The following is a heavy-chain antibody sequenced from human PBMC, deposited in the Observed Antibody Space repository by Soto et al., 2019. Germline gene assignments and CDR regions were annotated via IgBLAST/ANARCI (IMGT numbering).Heavy chain of an antibody. CDR2: ISTSSDYT. CDR1: GFRFSDYY. D-gene: IGHD6-19*01. V-gene: IGHV3-11*05. CDR3: AREVLTAVAPSTHP. J-gene: IGHJ5*02. Sequence: QVQLVESGGGLVKPGGSLRLSCAASGFRFSDYYMSWIRQAPGKGLEWISYISTSSDYTDYADSVKGRFTISRDNAKNSLYLQMNSLRAEDTAVYYWAREVLTAVAPSTHPWGQGTLVTVSS.